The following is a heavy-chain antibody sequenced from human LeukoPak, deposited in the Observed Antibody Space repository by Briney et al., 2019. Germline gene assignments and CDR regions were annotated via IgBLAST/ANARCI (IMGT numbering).Heavy chain of an antibody. CDR3: ARGRGQDIVVVVAADGFDI. V-gene: IGHV4-61*02. CDR2: IYTSGTT. D-gene: IGHD2-15*01. J-gene: IGHJ3*02. CDR1: GGSISSGGYY. Sequence: SQTLSLTCTVSGGSISSGGYYWSWIRQPAGKGLEWIGRIYTSGTTNYNPSLKSRVTISIDTSKNQFSLKLRSVTAADTAVYYCARGRGQDIVVVVAADGFDIWGQGTLVTVSS.